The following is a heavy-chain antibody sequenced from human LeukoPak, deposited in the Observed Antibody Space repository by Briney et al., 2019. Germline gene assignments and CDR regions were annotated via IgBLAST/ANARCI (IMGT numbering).Heavy chain of an antibody. CDR2: MCGTAGCT. CDR3: AKDRPNFHENSGHYYRRDGDS. Sequence: PGGSLRLSCQASGFTFYMYAMSWVRRAPGKGLEWVASMCGTAGCTFYPDSVKGRFTISRDNSKNVLYLRMNSLIAEDTAIYYCAKDRPNFHENSGHYYRRDGDSWGQGTLVTVSS. CDR1: GFTFYMYA. V-gene: IGHV3-23*01. J-gene: IGHJ5*01. D-gene: IGHD3-22*01.